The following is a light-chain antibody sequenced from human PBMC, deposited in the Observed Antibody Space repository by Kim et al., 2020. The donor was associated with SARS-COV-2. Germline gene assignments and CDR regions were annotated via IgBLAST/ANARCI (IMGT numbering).Light chain of an antibody. CDR3: CSYAGSSTLV. J-gene: IGLJ2*01. CDR2: EVS. Sequence: QSALTQPASVSGSPGQSITISCTGTSNDVGNYNLVSWYQQHPGKAPKLMIYEVSKRPSGVSDRFSGSKSGNTASLTISGLQAEDEADYYCCSYAGSSTLVFGGGTRLTVL. V-gene: IGLV2-23*02. CDR1: SNDVGNYNL.